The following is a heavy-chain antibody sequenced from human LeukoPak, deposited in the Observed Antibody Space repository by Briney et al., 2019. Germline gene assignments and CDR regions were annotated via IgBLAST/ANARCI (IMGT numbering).Heavy chain of an antibody. D-gene: IGHD6-13*01. Sequence: SETLSLTCAVYGGSFSGYYWSWIRQPPGKGLEWIGEINHSGSTNYNPSLKSGVTISVDTSKNQFFLMLSAVPAADTAVDYCVRAVGQQLVVWELNYGMDVWGQGTTVTVSS. CDR1: GGSFSGYY. J-gene: IGHJ6*02. V-gene: IGHV4-34*01. CDR3: VRAVGQQLVVWELNYGMDV. CDR2: INHSGST.